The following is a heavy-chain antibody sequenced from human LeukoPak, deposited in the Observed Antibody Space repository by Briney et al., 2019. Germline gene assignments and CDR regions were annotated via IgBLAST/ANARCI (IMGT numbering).Heavy chain of an antibody. D-gene: IGHD6-19*01. J-gene: IGHJ5*02. CDR1: GGSFSGYY. CDR3: AKDIEPFRIAVAGSWFDP. CDR2: INHSGST. V-gene: IGHV4-34*01. Sequence: SETLSLTCAVYGGSFSGYYWSWIRQPPGKGLEWIGEINHSGSTNYNPSLKSRVTISVDTSKNQFSLKLSSVTAADTAVYYCAKDIEPFRIAVAGSWFDPWGQGTLVTVSS.